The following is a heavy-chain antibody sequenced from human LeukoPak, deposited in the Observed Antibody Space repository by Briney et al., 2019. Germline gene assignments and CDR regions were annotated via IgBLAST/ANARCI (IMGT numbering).Heavy chain of an antibody. J-gene: IGHJ4*02. Sequence: SETLSLTCTVSGGSLSSYYWSWIRQPPGKGLEWIGYIYYSGSTNYNPSLKSRATISVDTSKNQFSLKLSSVTAADTAVYYCARGEGSGSTDYWGQGTLVTVSS. CDR1: GGSLSSYY. CDR2: IYYSGST. CDR3: ARGEGSGSTDY. V-gene: IGHV4-59*01. D-gene: IGHD3-10*01.